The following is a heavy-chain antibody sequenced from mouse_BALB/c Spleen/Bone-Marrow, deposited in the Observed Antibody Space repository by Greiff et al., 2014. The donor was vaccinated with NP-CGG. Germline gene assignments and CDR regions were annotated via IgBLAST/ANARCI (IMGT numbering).Heavy chain of an antibody. CDR3: ARVTTATGGMDY. CDR1: GFSLTSYG. CDR2: IWAGGST. J-gene: IGHJ4*01. D-gene: IGHD1-2*01. Sequence: VKLVESGPGLVAPSQSLSITCTVSGFSLTSYGVHWARQPPGKGLEWLGVIWAGGSTNYNSALMPRLSISKDNSKSQVFLKMNSLQTDDTAMYYCARVTTATGGMDYWGQGTSVTVSS. V-gene: IGHV2-9*02.